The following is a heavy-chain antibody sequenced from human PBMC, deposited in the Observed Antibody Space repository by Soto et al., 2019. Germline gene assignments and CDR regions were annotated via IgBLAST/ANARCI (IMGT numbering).Heavy chain of an antibody. V-gene: IGHV6-1*01. Sequence: PSQTLSLTCAISGDSVSTNSATWDWIRQSPSRGLEWLGRTYYRSKWFNDYAVSVKGRISINPDTSNNQFSLQMNSLRDEDTAVYYCARVRVFGVVTYDYWGQGTLVTVSS. D-gene: IGHD3-3*01. CDR3: ARVRVFGVVTYDY. CDR2: TYYRSKWFN. J-gene: IGHJ4*02. CDR1: GDSVSTNSAT.